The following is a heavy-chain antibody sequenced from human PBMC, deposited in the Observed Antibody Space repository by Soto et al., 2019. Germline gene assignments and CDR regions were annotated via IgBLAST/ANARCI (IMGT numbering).Heavy chain of an antibody. CDR3: ARPLGIYYYYYGMDV. V-gene: IGHV4-59*01. CDR1: GGSISRYY. J-gene: IGHJ6*02. Sequence: PSETLSLTCTVSGGSISRYYWSWIRQPPGKGLEWIGYIYNTGSTVYNPPFKSRVTISVDTSKNQFSLKLNSVTAADTAVYYCARPLGIYYYYYGMDVWGLGTTVTVSS. CDR2: IYNTGST. D-gene: IGHD7-27*01.